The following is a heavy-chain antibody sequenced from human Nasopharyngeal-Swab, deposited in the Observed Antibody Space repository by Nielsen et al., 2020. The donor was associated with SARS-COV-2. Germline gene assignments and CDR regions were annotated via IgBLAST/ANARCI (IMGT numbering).Heavy chain of an antibody. Sequence: VREAPGKGLEWVSYISSSSSTIYYADSVKGRFTLSRDNAKNSLYLQMNSLRAEDTAVYYCARDGGLGYSGYDTLDAFDSWGKGTMVTVSS. V-gene: IGHV3-48*04. J-gene: IGHJ3*02. CDR3: ARDGGLGYSGYDTLDAFDS. D-gene: IGHD5-12*01. CDR2: ISSSSSTI.